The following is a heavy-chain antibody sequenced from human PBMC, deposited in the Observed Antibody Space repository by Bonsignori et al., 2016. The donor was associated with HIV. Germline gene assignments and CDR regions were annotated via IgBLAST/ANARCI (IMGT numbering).Heavy chain of an antibody. V-gene: IGHV4-59*01. D-gene: IGHD1-1*01. Sequence: RQAPGKGLEWIGYTYHSGNTNYSPSLKSRVTISEDTSNNQFSLKLNSVTAADTAVYYCARTQWGTDFDYWGQGTLVTVSS. CDR2: TYHSGNT. J-gene: IGHJ4*02. CDR3: ARTQWGTDFDY.